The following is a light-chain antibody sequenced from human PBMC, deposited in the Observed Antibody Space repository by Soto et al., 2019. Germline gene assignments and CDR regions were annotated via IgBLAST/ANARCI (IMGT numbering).Light chain of an antibody. CDR3: QQYENLPT. CDR1: QNINNS. V-gene: IGKV1-33*01. CDR2: DAS. J-gene: IGKJ5*01. Sequence: DIQMTQCPSSLSASVGDRVTITCQARQNINNSLNWYQQKPGRAPKLLISDASNLEAGVTSRFRGSGSWTDFTFTISRLQPEDIAKYYCQQYENLPTFGQGKRLEIK.